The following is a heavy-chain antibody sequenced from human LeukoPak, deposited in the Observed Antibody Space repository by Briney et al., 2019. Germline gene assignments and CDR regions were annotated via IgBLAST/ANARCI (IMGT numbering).Heavy chain of an antibody. D-gene: IGHD3-9*01. V-gene: IGHV1-24*01. J-gene: IGHJ5*02. CDR1: GYTLTELS. CDR2: FDPEDGET. Sequence: GASVKVSCKVSGYTLTELSMHWVRQAPGKGLEWMGGFDPEDGETIYVQKFQGRVTMTEETSTDTAYMELSSLRSEDTAVYYCATAYYDILTGYYRGDGFGPWGQGTLVTVSS. CDR3: ATAYYDILTGYYRGDGFGP.